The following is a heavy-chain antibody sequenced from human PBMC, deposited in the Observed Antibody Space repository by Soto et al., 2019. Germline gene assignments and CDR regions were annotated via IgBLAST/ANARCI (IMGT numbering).Heavy chain of an antibody. Sequence: EVQLVESGGGLVQPGRSLRLSCAASGFTFDDYAMHWVRQAPGKGLEWVSGISWNSGSIGYADSVKCRFTISRDNAKNSLYLQMNSLRAEDTALYYCGKDLDGIAVAGGSFDYWGQGTLVTVSS. D-gene: IGHD6-19*01. CDR3: GKDLDGIAVAGGSFDY. CDR1: GFTFDDYA. CDR2: ISWNSGSI. V-gene: IGHV3-9*01. J-gene: IGHJ4*02.